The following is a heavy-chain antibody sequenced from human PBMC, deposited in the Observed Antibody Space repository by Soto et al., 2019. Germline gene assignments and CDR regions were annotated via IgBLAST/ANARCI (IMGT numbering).Heavy chain of an antibody. V-gene: IGHV1-69*04. CDR3: ARDRGGYCSGGSCSEAWLDP. J-gene: IGHJ5*02. D-gene: IGHD2-15*01. CDR2: IIPILGIA. Sequence: SVKVSCKASGGTFSSYTISWVRQAPGQGLEWMGRIIPILGIANYAQKFQGRVSITRDTSASTTYMQLTSLRSDDTALYYCARDRGGYCSGGSCSEAWLDPRGQGTLVTVPS. CDR1: GGTFSSYT.